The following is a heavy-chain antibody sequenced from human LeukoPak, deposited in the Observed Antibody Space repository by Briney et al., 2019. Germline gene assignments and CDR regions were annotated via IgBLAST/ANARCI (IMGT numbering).Heavy chain of an antibody. J-gene: IGHJ4*02. CDR2: IWYDGSNK. D-gene: IGHD7-27*01. CDR1: GFTFNNYD. Sequence: GGSLRLSCATSGFTFNNYDMHWVRQAPGKGLDWVAFIWYDGSNKYHTDSVKGRFTISRDTSKNTAYLQMNSLRVEDTAVYYCARGDWGMYYFDYWGQGTLVTVSS. V-gene: IGHV3-30*02. CDR3: ARGDWGMYYFDY.